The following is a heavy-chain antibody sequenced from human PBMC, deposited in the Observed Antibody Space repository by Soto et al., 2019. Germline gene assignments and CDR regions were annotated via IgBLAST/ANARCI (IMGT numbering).Heavy chain of an antibody. J-gene: IGHJ4*02. CDR2: ISDDGSSK. CDR3: AKDPWGDFGDLNLPGY. Sequence: QVLLVESGGGVVQPGRSLRISCAVSRFTFSSFGMHWVRQAPGKGLEWVAVISDDGSSKHYADSLKGRFTISRDNSNNTLYLQMDSLGPEDTAVYYCAKDPWGDFGDLNLPGYWGQGTLVTVSS. D-gene: IGHD4-17*01. CDR1: RFTFSSFG. V-gene: IGHV3-30*18.